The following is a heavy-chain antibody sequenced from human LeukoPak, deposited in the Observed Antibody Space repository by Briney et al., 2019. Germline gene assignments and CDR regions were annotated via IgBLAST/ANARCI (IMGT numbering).Heavy chain of an antibody. V-gene: IGHV3-64*01. J-gene: IGHJ4*02. CDR1: GFTFSSHA. D-gene: IGHD1-26*01. Sequence: PGGSLRLSCAASGFTFSSHAMHWVRQAPGKGLEYVSAISSNGGSTYYANSVKGRFTISRDNSKNTLYLQMGSLRAEDMAVYYCARGEWELPHFDYWGQGTLVTVSS. CDR2: ISSNGGST. CDR3: ARGEWELPHFDY.